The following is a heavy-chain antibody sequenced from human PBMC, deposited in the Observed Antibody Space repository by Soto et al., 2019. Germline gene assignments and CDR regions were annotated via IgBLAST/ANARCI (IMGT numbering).Heavy chain of an antibody. V-gene: IGHV3-30*04. CDR3: ARDQLGGETGIAFDI. D-gene: IGHD3-16*01. Sequence: GGSLRLSCAASGFTFSSYAMHWVRQAPGKGLEWVAVISYDGSNKYYADSVKGRFTISRDNSKNTLYLQMNSLRAEDTAVYYCARDQLGGETGIAFDIWGQGTMVTVSS. CDR2: ISYDGSNK. CDR1: GFTFSSYA. J-gene: IGHJ3*02.